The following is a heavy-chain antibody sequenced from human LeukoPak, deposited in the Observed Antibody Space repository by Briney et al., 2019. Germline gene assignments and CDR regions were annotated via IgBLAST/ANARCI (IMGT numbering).Heavy chain of an antibody. CDR3: AGRRSSGWYAY. V-gene: IGHV3-53*01. CDR2: IYDSGTT. D-gene: IGHD6-19*01. CDR1: GFIFSSNY. J-gene: IGHJ4*02. Sequence: GGSLRLSCATSGFIFSSNYMSWVRQAPGKGLEWVSVIYDSGTTYYADSVKGRFLIFRDTSKNTVDLQMNSLRVEDTAVYYCAGRRSSGWYAYWGQGTLVTVSS.